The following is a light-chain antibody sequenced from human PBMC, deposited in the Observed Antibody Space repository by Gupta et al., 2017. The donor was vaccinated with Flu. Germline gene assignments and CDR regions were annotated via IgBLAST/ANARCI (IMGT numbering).Light chain of an antibody. CDR1: KLGARY. CDR2: ADD. CDR3: QTWDSATVT. J-gene: IGLJ2*01. V-gene: IGLV3-1*01. Sequence: SYALTQPPSVSASPGQTASIMCSGDKLGARYVCWYQHKAGQSPVIVIFADDKRPSGVPERFSGSNSGNTATLTISGSEAMDEADYYCQTWDSATVTFGGGTKLTVL.